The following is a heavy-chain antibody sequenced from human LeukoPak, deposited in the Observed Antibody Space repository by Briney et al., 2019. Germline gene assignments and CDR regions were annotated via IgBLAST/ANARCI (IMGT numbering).Heavy chain of an antibody. J-gene: IGHJ4*02. Sequence: LWGSLRLSCAASGFTFSSYEMNWVRQPPGKGLEWIGEINHSGSTNYNPSLKSRVTISVDTSKNQFSLKLSSVTAADTAVYYCARDIAVAGSFDYWGQGTLVTVSS. D-gene: IGHD6-19*01. CDR2: INHSGST. CDR3: ARDIAVAGSFDY. V-gene: IGHV4-34*01. CDR1: GFTFSSYE.